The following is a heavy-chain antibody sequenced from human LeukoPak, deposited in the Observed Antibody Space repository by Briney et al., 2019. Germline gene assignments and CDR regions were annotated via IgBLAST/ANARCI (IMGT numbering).Heavy chain of an antibody. V-gene: IGHV1-18*01. CDR2: VSAYKGNA. CDR1: GYTFISYG. CDR3: ARDHGYDLASH. Sequence: GASVKVSCMASGYTFISYGISWVRQAPGQGLEWMGWVSAYKGNANYAQKFQGRVTMTTDTSTSTAYMELRSLRSDDTAVYYCARDHGYDLASHWGQGTLVTVSS. D-gene: IGHD5-12*01. J-gene: IGHJ4*02.